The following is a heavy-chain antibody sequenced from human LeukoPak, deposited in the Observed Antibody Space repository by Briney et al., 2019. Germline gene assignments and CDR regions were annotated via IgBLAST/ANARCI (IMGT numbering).Heavy chain of an antibody. CDR1: GGTFSSYA. CDR2: IIPIFGTA. J-gene: IGHJ3*02. Sequence: SVKVSCKASGGTFSSYAISWVRQAPGQGLEWMGGIIPIFGTANYAQKFQGRVTITADESTSTAYMELSSLRSEDTAVYYCARRGGCGDYVSFDIWGQGTMVTVSS. D-gene: IGHD4-17*01. CDR3: ARRGGCGDYVSFDI. V-gene: IGHV1-69*01.